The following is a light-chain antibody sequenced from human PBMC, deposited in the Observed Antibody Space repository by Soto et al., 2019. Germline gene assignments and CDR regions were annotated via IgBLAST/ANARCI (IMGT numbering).Light chain of an antibody. CDR2: DVS. J-gene: IGLJ2*01. CDR3: CSYAGSYISVV. V-gene: IGLV2-11*01. CDR1: GSDVGGYNY. Sequence: QSALTQPRSVSGSPGQSVTISCTGTGSDVGGYNYVSWYQQHPGKAPKLMIYDVSKRPSGVPDRFSGSKSGNTASLTISGLQAEDEADYYCCSYAGSYISVVFGGGTKLTVL.